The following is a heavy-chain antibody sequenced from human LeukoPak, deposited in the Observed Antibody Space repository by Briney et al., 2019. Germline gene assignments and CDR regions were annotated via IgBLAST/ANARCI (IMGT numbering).Heavy chain of an antibody. CDR1: GFTFRNYE. Sequence: GGSLRLSCAGSGFTFRNYEMSWVRQAPGKGLEWVSHISRDGSTVYYRDSVKGRFTISRDNVKNSLYLHMNSLRVEDTGVYYCARDLGDWYSSGFDDWGKGSLVIVSS. J-gene: IGHJ4*02. D-gene: IGHD3-10*01. CDR2: ISRDGSTV. V-gene: IGHV3-48*03. CDR3: ARDLGDWYSSGFDD.